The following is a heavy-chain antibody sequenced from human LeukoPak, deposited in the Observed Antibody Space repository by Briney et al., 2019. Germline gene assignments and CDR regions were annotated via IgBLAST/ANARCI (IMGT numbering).Heavy chain of an antibody. CDR1: GYSFTSYW. Sequence: GESLKISCKGSGYSFTSYWIGWVRQMPGKGLEWMGIIHPGDSDTRYSPSFQGQVTISADKSISTAYLQWSSLKASDTAMYYCARLGGSYYSLYYYYYMDVWGKGTTVTVSS. CDR3: ARLGGSYYSLYYYYYMDV. V-gene: IGHV5-51*01. CDR2: IHPGDSDT. D-gene: IGHD1-26*01. J-gene: IGHJ6*03.